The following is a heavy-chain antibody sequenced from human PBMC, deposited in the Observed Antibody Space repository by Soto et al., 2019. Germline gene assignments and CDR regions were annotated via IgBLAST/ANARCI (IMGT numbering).Heavy chain of an antibody. V-gene: IGHV1-3*01. CDR2: INAGNGNT. J-gene: IGHJ4*02. CDR1: GFVSSNYN. D-gene: IGHD6-19*01. Sequence: QAHLVQSGAEVKMPGDSVQVSCKASGFVSSNYNFHWVRQAPGQSLEWMGRINAGNGNTQYSQNFQGRVTFTSDASASTAFMELTNLRFADRAMYYCASEYGSNWRLWGQGTLVSVAS. CDR3: ASEYGSNWRL.